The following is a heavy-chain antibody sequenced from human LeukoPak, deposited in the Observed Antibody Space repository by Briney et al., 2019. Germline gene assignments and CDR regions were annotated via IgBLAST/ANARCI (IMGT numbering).Heavy chain of an antibody. CDR3: AGRSLEWLLSGTTWFDP. J-gene: IGHJ5*02. CDR2: IYHSGST. CDR1: GGSISSSNW. D-gene: IGHD3-3*01. Sequence: PSGTLSLTCAVSGGSISSSNWWSWVRQPPGKGLEWIGEIYHSGSTNYNPSLKSRVTISVDKSKNQFSLKLSSVTAADTAVYYCAGRSLEWLLSGTTWFDPWGQGTLVTVSS. V-gene: IGHV4-4*02.